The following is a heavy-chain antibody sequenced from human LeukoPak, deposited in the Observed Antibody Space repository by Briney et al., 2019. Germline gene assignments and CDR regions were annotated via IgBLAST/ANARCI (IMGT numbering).Heavy chain of an antibody. J-gene: IGHJ6*02. CDR1: GFTFSSYA. CDR3: AKEDKLRSGGSLTYYYGMDV. Sequence: GGSLRLSCAASGFTFSSYAMSWVRQAPGKGLEWVSAISGSGGSTYYADSVKGRFTISRDNSKNTLYLQMNSLRAEDTAVYYCAKEDKLRSGGSLTYYYGMDVWGQGTTVTVSS. V-gene: IGHV3-23*01. CDR2: ISGSGGST. D-gene: IGHD3-10*02.